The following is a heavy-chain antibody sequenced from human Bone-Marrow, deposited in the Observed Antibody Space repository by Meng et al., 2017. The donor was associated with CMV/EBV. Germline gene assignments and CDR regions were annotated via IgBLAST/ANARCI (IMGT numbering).Heavy chain of an antibody. Sequence: ASVKVSCKAFGYIFTSYDINWVRQATGQGREWMGWMNPNSGSKGYAQKFQGRVTMTRNTSISTAYMELSSLRSEDTAVYYCASVSRSGYDGMVDCWGQGTLVTVSS. J-gene: IGHJ4*02. CDR3: ASVSRSGYDGMVDC. CDR1: GYIFTSYD. D-gene: IGHD5-12*01. V-gene: IGHV1-8*01. CDR2: MNPNSGSK.